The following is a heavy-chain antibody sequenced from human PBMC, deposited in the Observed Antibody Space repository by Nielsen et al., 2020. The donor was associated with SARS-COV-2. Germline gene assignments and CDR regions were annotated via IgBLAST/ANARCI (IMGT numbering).Heavy chain of an antibody. CDR1: GGSIRSNFHY. CDR2: VYHGGDT. Sequence: SETLSLTCNVSGGSIRSNFHYWAWIRQPPGRGLEWIGHVYHGGDTDYNPSLQSRVTISVDTSKNQFTLRLKSVTAADTAVYFCAREERHQQRATDYWGQGNLVTVSS. V-gene: IGHV4-39*06. J-gene: IGHJ4*02. D-gene: IGHD6-13*01. CDR3: AREERHQQRATDY.